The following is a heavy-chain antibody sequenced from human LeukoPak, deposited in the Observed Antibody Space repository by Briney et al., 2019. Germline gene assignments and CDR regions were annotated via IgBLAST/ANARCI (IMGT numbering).Heavy chain of an antibody. D-gene: IGHD2-2*01. J-gene: IGHJ6*03. CDR2: ISAYNGNT. CDR1: GYTFTSYG. V-gene: IGHV1-18*01. CDR3: AKVETYCSSTSCYWGGYYMGV. Sequence: ASVKVSCKASGYTFTSYGISWVRQAPGQGLEWMGWISAYNGNTNYAQKLQGRVTMTTDTSTSTAYMELRSLRSDDTAVYYCAKVETYCSSTSCYWGGYYMGVWGKGTTVTVSS.